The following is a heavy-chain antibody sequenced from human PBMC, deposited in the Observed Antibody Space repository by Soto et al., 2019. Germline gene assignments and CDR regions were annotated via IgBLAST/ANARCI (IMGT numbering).Heavy chain of an antibody. CDR2: IKSKTDGGTT. Sequence: GGSLRLSCAASGFTFSNAWMIWVRQAPGKGLEWVGRIKSKTDGGTTDYAAPVKGRVTISRDDSKNTLYLQMNSLKNEDTAVYYCTTGYRGSYYYYYGMDVWGQGPTVTVS. D-gene: IGHD1-26*01. CDR3: TTGYRGSYYYYYGMDV. CDR1: GFTFSNAW. V-gene: IGHV3-15*01. J-gene: IGHJ6*02.